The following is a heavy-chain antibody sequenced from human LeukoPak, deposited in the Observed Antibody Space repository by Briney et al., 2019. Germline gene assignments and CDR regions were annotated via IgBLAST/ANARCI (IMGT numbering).Heavy chain of an antibody. Sequence: SQTLSLTCAISGDSVSSNSAAWNWIRQSPSRGLEWLGRTYYYYKWHNDYAESVKSRITVNPDTSKNQFSLHLSSVTPEDTAVYYCARGRRSYYGMDVWGQGTTVNVSS. CDR3: ARGRRSYYGMDV. CDR2: TYYYYKWHN. CDR1: GDSVSSNSAA. J-gene: IGHJ6*02. V-gene: IGHV6-1*01.